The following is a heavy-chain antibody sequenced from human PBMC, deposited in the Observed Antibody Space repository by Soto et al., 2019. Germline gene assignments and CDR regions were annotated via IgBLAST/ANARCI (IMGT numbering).Heavy chain of an antibody. D-gene: IGHD1-26*01. Sequence: PXATLSLTCTVSSASLSNYYWSWIRQPAGKGLEWIGRIFPTGNTDYNPSLRSRVTMSVDTSKNQFSLKLNSVTAADTAVYYCARGSLGPDYWGPGTLVTVSS. J-gene: IGHJ4*02. CDR1: SASLSNYY. CDR3: ARGSLGPDY. CDR2: IFPTGNT. V-gene: IGHV4-4*07.